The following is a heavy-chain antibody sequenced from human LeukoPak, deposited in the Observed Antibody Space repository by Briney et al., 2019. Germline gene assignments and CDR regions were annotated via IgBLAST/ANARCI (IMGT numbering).Heavy chain of an antibody. D-gene: IGHD2-21*02. CDR1: GFTFSSYG. CDR2: ISYDGSNK. CDR3: AKDGCGGDCLGAFDI. Sequence: GRSLRLSCAASGFTFSSYGMHWVRQAPGKGLEWVAVISYDGSNKYYADSVKGRFTISRDNSKNTLYLQVNSLRAEDTAVYYCAKDGCGGDCLGAFDIWGQGTMVTVSS. V-gene: IGHV3-30*18. J-gene: IGHJ3*02.